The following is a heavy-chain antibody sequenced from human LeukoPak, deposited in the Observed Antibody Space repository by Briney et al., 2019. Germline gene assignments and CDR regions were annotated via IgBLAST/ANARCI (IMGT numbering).Heavy chain of an antibody. V-gene: IGHV3-48*01. Sequence: PGGSLRLSCVASGFTFGTCSMNWVRQAPGKGLDWVSYISSSGTIYYADSVKGRFTISRDKAKSSLYLQMNSLRAEDTAVYYCARGSVRGYYDVDAFDIWGQGTMVTVSS. CDR2: ISSSGTI. CDR3: ARGSVRGYYDVDAFDI. CDR1: GFTFGTCS. J-gene: IGHJ3*02. D-gene: IGHD3-22*01.